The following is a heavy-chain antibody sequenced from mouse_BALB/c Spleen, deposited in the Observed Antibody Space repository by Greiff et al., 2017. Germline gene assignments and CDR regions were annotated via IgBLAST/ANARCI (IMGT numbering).Heavy chain of an antibody. J-gene: IGHJ3*01. CDR2: ISSGGGST. Sequence: DVMLVESGGGLVKPGGSLKLSCAASGFAFSSYDMSWVRQTPEKRLEWVAYISSGGGSTYYPDTVKGRFTISRDNAKNTLYLQMSSLKSEDTAMYYCARQEGSWFAYWGQGTLVTVSA. CDR3: ARQEGSWFAY. V-gene: IGHV5-12-1*01. CDR1: GFAFSSYD.